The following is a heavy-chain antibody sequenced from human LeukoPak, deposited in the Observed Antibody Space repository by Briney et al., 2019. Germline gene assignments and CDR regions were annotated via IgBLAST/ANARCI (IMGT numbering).Heavy chain of an antibody. CDR3: ARTDDAFHI. J-gene: IGHJ3*02. Sequence: SETLSLTCTVSGGSINSGVYYWSWIRQPAGKGLEWIGRIYTNGNSDYDPSLGSRVTISLDTSKNQISLKLSSVTTADTAMYYCARTDDAFHIWGHGTTVTVSS. CDR2: IYTNGNS. D-gene: IGHD2-21*02. V-gene: IGHV4-61*02. CDR1: GGSINSGVYY.